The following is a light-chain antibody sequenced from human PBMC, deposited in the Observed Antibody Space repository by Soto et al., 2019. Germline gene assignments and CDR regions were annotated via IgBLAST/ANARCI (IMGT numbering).Light chain of an antibody. J-gene: IGKJ3*01. Sequence: EIVLTQSPGTLSLSPGERATLSCRASQSVSSNYLAWYQQKPGQAPRLLISAASSRATGIPYRFSGSGSGTDFTLIISGLEPEDFAVYYCQQYGSSPFAFGPGTKVDIK. CDR3: QQYGSSPFA. CDR1: QSVSSNY. V-gene: IGKV3-20*01. CDR2: AAS.